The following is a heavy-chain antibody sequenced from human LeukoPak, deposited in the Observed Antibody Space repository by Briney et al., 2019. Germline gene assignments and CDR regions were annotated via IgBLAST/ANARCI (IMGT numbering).Heavy chain of an antibody. CDR3: VRGGAVAGSFDY. V-gene: IGHV4-4*07. CDR1: GGSISSYH. J-gene: IGHJ4*02. Sequence: RPSETLSLTCTVSGGSISSYHWSWIRQPAGKGLEWIGRIYTSGSTNYNPSLKSRATVPLDKSKNQFSLRLSSVTAADTAVYYCVRGGAVAGSFDYWGQGTLVTVSS. CDR2: IYTSGST. D-gene: IGHD6-19*01.